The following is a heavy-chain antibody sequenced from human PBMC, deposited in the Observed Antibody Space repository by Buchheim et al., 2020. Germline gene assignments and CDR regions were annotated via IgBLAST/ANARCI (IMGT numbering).Heavy chain of an antibody. CDR3: AKESYYYDSSGNYRPTYFAD. Sequence: QAHLVEFGGGVVQPGRSLRLSCAASGFTFFGYGMHWVRQAPGKGLEWVAVISDDGENKSYADSVKGRFTISRDNSKNTLDLQMNSLRAEDSAVYYCAKESYYYDSSGNYRPTYFADWGQGT. D-gene: IGHD3-22*01. CDR1: GFTFFGYG. V-gene: IGHV3-30*18. J-gene: IGHJ4*02. CDR2: ISDDGENK.